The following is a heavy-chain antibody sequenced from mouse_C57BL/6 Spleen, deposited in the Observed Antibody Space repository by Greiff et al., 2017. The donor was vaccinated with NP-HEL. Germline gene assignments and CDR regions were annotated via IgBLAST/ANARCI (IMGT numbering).Heavy chain of an antibody. J-gene: IGHJ4*01. D-gene: IGHD1-1*01. CDR3: ARDITTVVATDAMDY. CDR1: GYTFTGYW. CDR2: IDPNSGGT. Sequence: QVQLQQPGAELVKPGASVKLSCKASGYTFTGYWMHWVKQRPGRGLEWIGRIDPNSGGTKYNEKFKSKATLTVDKPSSTAYMQLSSLTSEDSAVYYCARDITTVVATDAMDYWGQGTSVTVSS. V-gene: IGHV1-72*01.